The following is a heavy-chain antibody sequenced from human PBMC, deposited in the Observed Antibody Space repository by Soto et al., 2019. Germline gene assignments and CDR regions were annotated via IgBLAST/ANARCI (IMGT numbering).Heavy chain of an antibody. CDR3: AHRYGTYSTSTFDY. D-gene: IGHD6-13*01. Sequence: QITLKESGPTLVKPTQTLTLTCTFSGFSLSTSGVGVGWIRQPPGKALEWLALIYWDDDKRYSPSLKSRLTITNDTSKNQVVLTITNMNPVDTATYYCAHRYGTYSTSTFDYWGQGTLVTVSS. CDR2: IYWDDDK. V-gene: IGHV2-5*02. J-gene: IGHJ4*02. CDR1: GFSLSTSGVG.